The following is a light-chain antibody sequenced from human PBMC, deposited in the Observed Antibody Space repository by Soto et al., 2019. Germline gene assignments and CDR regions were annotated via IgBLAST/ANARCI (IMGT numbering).Light chain of an antibody. J-gene: IGKJ1*01. V-gene: IGKV3-20*01. Sequence: EIVLTQSPGTLSLSPGARAPLSCRASQSVSNNYLAWYQQNPGQAPRLLIYGASNRATGIPVRFSGSGSETDFTLTITRLEPEDFAVYYCQQYGSSGTFGQGTKVDIK. CDR3: QQYGSSGT. CDR1: QSVSNNY. CDR2: GAS.